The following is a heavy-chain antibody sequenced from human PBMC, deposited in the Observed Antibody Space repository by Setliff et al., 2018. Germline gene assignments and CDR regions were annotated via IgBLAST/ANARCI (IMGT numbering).Heavy chain of an antibody. CDR1: GGSISSYS. CDR2: IYYSGNT. Sequence: PSETLSLTCNVSGGSISSYSWSWIRQLPGKGLEWIAYIYYSGNTYYNPSLKSRVTISVDTSKNQFSLKINSVTAADTAVYYCARGHCSSGECPNYFDPWGQGTQVTVSS. D-gene: IGHD2-15*01. V-gene: IGHV4-59*06. CDR3: ARGHCSSGECPNYFDP. J-gene: IGHJ5*02.